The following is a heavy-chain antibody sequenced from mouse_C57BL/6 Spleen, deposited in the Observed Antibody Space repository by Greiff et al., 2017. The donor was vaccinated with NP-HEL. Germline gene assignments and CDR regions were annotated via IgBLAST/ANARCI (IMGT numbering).Heavy chain of an antibody. CDR3: AIFTTVVGYFDV. V-gene: IGHV1-26*01. CDR2: INPNNGGT. Sequence: EVQLQQSGPELVKPGASVKISCKASGYTFTDYYMNWVKQSHGKSLEWIGDINPNNGGTSYNQKFKGKATLTVDKSSSTAYMELRSLTSKDSAVYYCAIFTTVVGYFDVWGTGTTVTVSS. J-gene: IGHJ1*03. CDR1: GYTFTDYY. D-gene: IGHD1-1*01.